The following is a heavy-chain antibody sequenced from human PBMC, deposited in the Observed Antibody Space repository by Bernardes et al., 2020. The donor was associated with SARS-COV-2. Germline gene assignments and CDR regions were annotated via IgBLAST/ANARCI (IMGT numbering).Heavy chain of an antibody. CDR2: FDPEEGET. CDR3: ATSLADCSSTSRPRWFDP. Sequence: ASVKVSCKVSGYTLTELSMHWVRQAPGKGREWMGGFDPEEGETNYAQKFQGRVTMTEDTSTDTAYMELSSLRSEDTAVYYCATSLADCSSTSRPRWFDPWGQGTLVTVSS. J-gene: IGHJ5*02. D-gene: IGHD2-2*01. V-gene: IGHV1-24*01. CDR1: GYTLTELS.